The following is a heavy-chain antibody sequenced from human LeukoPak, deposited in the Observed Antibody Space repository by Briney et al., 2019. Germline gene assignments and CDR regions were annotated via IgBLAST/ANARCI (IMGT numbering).Heavy chain of an antibody. Sequence: SETLSLTCTVSGYSISSGYDWSWIRQHPGKGLEWIGYIYYSGSTNYNPSLKSRVTISVDTSKNQFSLKLSSVTAADTAVYYCARGVRLYSQCDAFDIWGQGTMVTVSS. CDR3: ARGVRLYSQCDAFDI. CDR2: IYYSGST. D-gene: IGHD2-2*02. J-gene: IGHJ3*02. V-gene: IGHV4-61*01. CDR1: GYSISSGYD.